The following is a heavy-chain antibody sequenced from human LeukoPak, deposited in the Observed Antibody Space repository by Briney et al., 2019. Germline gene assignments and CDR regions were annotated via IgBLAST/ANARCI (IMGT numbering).Heavy chain of an antibody. CDR2: FDPEDGET. CDR3: TRDQYHYSRGGRWGIFDY. Sequence: ASVKVSCKVSGYTLTELSMHWVRQAPGKGLEWMGGFDPEDGETIYAQKFQGRVTITADESTSTAYMELSSLRSEDTAVYYCTRDQYHYSRGGRWGIFDYWGQGTLVTVSS. V-gene: IGHV1-24*01. CDR1: GYTLTELS. D-gene: IGHD3-16*01. J-gene: IGHJ4*02.